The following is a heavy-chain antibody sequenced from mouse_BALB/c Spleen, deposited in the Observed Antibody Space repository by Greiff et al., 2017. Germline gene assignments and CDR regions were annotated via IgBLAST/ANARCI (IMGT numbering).Heavy chain of an antibody. V-gene: IGHV5-6-3*01. CDR3: ARSDGKSYYYAMDY. CDR2: INSNGGST. D-gene: IGHD2-1*01. CDR1: GFTFSSYG. J-gene: IGHJ4*01. Sequence: EVMLVESGGGLVQPGGSLKLSCAASGFTFSSYGMSWVRQTPDKRLELVATINSNGGSTYYPDSVKGRFTISRDNAKNTLYLQMSSLKSEDTAMYYCARSDGKSYYYAMDYWGQGTSVTVSS.